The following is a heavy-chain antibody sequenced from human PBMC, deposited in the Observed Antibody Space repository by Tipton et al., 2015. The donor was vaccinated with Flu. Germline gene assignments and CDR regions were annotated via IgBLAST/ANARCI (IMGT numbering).Heavy chain of an antibody. J-gene: IGHJ4*02. CDR3: ARRKGDSSSSVDY. V-gene: IGHV5-51*01. Sequence: QLVQSGAEVKKPGESLKISCKGSGYSFTTYWIGWVRQMPGKGLEWMGIFYPLDSDTRYSPSFQGQVTISVDKSISTAYLQWSSRQASDTAIYYCARRKGDSSSSVDYWGQGTLVTVSS. CDR1: GYSFTTYW. CDR2: FYPLDSDT. D-gene: IGHD6-6*01.